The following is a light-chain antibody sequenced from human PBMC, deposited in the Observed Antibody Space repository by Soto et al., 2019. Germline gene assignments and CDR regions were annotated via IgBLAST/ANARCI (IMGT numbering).Light chain of an antibody. V-gene: IGKV1-8*01. J-gene: IGKJ4*01. Sequence: IQMAQSPSSVSASVGDRVTITCRASQGISSYLAWYQQKPGKAPKLLIYAASTLQSGVPSRFSGSGSGTDFTLTISCLQSEDFATYYCQQYYSYPLTFGGGTKVDIK. CDR1: QGISSY. CDR3: QQYYSYPLT. CDR2: AAS.